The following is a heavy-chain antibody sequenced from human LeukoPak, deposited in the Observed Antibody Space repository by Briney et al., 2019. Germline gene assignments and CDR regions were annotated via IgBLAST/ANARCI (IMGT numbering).Heavy chain of an antibody. V-gene: IGHV1-2*02. J-gene: IGHJ4*02. CDR2: INPNSGGT. CDR3: ARVPLGYFDY. CDR1: GYSFIAYY. Sequence: ASVKVSRKASGYSFIAYYMHWVRQAPGQGLEWMGWINPNSGGTNYAQKFQGRVTMTRDTSIATAYMEMSRLRSDDTALYYCARVPLGYFDYWGQGTLVTVS.